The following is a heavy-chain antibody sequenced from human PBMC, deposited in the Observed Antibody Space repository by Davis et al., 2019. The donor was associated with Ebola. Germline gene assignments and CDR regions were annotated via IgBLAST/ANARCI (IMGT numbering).Heavy chain of an antibody. J-gene: IGHJ4*02. CDR2: ISSSSSTI. Sequence: GESLKISCAASGFTFSSYSMNWVRQAPGKGLEWVSYISSSSSTIYYADSVKGRFTISRDNAKNSLYLQMNSLRDEDTAVYYCARDGGITMVQGVDYWGQGTLVTVSS. CDR1: GFTFSSYS. CDR3: ARDGGITMVQGVDY. V-gene: IGHV3-48*02. D-gene: IGHD3-10*01.